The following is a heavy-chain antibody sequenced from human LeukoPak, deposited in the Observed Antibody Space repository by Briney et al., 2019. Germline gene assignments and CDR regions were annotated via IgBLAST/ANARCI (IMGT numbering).Heavy chain of an antibody. CDR3: ARASHGSVSFDY. J-gene: IGHJ4*02. CDR1: GGSISTGDYY. D-gene: IGHD3-10*01. CDR2: IYYSRST. V-gene: IGHV4-30-4*01. Sequence: PSQTLSLTCTVSGGSISTGDYYWSWIRQPPGKGLEWIGYIYYSRSTYYNPSLKSRVTISVDTSKNQFSLKLSSVTAADTAVYYCARASHGSVSFDYWGQGTLVTVSP.